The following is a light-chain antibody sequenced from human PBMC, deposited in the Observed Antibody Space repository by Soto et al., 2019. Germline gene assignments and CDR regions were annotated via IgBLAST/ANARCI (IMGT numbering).Light chain of an antibody. CDR1: QTIRGL. CDR3: QHYGGSFI. V-gene: IGKV3-20*01. J-gene: IGKJ3*01. Sequence: EIVLTQSPATLSLSPGERATLSCRTSQTIRGLLNWYQQRPGQAPRLLIYDTSSRATGIPDRFSGSGSGTDFTLSISRLEPEDFAVYYCQHYGGSFIFGPGTKVDFK. CDR2: DTS.